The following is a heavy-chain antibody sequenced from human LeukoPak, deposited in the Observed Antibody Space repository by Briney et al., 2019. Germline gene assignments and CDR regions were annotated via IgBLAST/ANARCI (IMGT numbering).Heavy chain of an antibody. CDR2: INHSGST. D-gene: IGHD5-24*01. J-gene: IGHJ4*02. V-gene: IGHV4-34*01. CDR1: GGSISSYY. Sequence: TTSETLSLTCSVSGGSISSYYWSWIRQPPGKGLEWIGEINHSGSTNYNPSLKSRVTISVDTSKNQFSLKLSSVTAADTAVYYCARGEVEIAVPDYWGQGTLVTVSS. CDR3: ARGEVEIAVPDY.